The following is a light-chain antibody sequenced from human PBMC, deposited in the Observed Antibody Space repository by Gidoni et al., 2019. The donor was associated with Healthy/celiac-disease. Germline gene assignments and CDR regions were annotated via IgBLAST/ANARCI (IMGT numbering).Light chain of an antibody. Sequence: QSALTPPASVYGDAGQSIPISCTGTRSDVGSYNLVSWYQQHPGKAPKLMIYEGSKRPSGVSNRFSGSKSGNTASLTISGLQAEDEADYYCCSYAGSSTLFGGGTKLTVL. CDR2: EGS. CDR3: CSYAGSSTL. V-gene: IGLV2-23*01. CDR1: RSDVGSYNL. J-gene: IGLJ2*01.